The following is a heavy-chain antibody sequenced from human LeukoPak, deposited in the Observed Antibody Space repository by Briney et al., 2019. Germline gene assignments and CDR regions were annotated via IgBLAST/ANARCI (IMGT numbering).Heavy chain of an antibody. CDR2: IIPILGIA. CDR3: AREIGLYSSSSPPDY. Sequence: SVKVSCKASGGTFSSYAISWVRQAPGQGLEWMGRIIPILGIANYAQKFQGRVTMTTDTSTSTAYMELRSLRSDDTAVYYCAREIGLYSSSSPPDYWGQGTLVTVSS. D-gene: IGHD6-6*01. V-gene: IGHV1-69*04. J-gene: IGHJ4*02. CDR1: GGTFSSYA.